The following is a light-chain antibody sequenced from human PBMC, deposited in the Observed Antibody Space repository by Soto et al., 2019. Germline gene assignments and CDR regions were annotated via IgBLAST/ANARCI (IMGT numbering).Light chain of an antibody. CDR3: QQRSNLVT. V-gene: IGKV3D-11*03. CDR2: DSN. CDR1: QGIGST. Sequence: EIVLTQSPATLSVSPGERVALSCRASQGIGSTLAWYRQQPGQAPGLLIYDSNIRATGVPARFSGSGSGTDFTLTISSLEPEDFAVFYCQQRSNLVTFGQGTRLEIK. J-gene: IGKJ5*01.